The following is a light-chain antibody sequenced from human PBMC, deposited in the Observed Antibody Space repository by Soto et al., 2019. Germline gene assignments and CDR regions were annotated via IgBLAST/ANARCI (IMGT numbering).Light chain of an antibody. Sequence: ELVLTQSPDTLSLAPGERATLSCRASQSVNSGYIAWYRQKRGQAPKLLIFGVSTRATGIPDRFRGSGSGTDFTLTISRLEPEDFAVYFCHQYGFSPATCGKGHKVDVK. CDR1: QSVNSGY. V-gene: IGKV3-20*01. CDR2: GVS. CDR3: HQYGFSPAT. J-gene: IGKJ1*01.